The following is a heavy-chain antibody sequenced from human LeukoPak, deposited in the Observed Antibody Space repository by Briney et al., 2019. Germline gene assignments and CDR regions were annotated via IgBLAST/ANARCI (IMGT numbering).Heavy chain of an antibody. CDR2: FDPEDGET. CDR3: AAAPDTYYYDSSGFLC. D-gene: IGHD3-22*01. CDR1: GYTLTELS. Sequence: ASVTVSCKVSGYTLTELSMHWVRQAPGKGLEWMGGFDPEDGETIYAQKFQGRVTMTEDTSTDTAYMELSSLRSEDTAVYYCAAAPDTYYYDSSGFLCWGQGTLVTVSS. V-gene: IGHV1-24*01. J-gene: IGHJ4*02.